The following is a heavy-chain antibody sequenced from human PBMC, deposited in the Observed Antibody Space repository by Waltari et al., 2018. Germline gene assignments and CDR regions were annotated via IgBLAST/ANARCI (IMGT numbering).Heavy chain of an antibody. CDR2: ISWDGGST. CDR3: AKGSSGFDY. CDR1: GFTFAVYT. D-gene: IGHD6-19*01. V-gene: IGHV3-43*01. J-gene: IGHJ4*02. Sequence: EVQLVESGGVVVQPGGYLRLSCAASGFTFAVYTMPVVRQAPGKGLEWVSLISWDGGSTYYADSVKGRFTISRDNSKNSLYLQMNSLRTEDTALYYCAKGSSGFDYWGQGTLVTVSS.